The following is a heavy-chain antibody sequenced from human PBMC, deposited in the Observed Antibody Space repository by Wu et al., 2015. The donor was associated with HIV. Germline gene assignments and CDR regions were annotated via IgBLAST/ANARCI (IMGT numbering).Heavy chain of an antibody. D-gene: IGHD5-24*01. CDR3: ARNLKDGRDN. V-gene: IGHV1-8*01. CDR1: GYTFASYD. J-gene: IGHJ4*02. Sequence: QVQLEQSGAEVKKPGASVKVSCKASGYTFASYDLKWVRQATGQGLEWMGWMNPNSGNTGYARKFQGRVTMTWNTSISTAYLELSSLRSDDTAVYYCARNLKDGRDNWGQGTLVTVSS. CDR2: MNPNSGNT.